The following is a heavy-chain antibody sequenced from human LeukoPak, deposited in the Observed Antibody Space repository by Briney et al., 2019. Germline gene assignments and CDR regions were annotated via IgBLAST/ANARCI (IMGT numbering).Heavy chain of an antibody. Sequence: GGSLRLSCAASGFTFSGFAMSWVPQAPGKGLEWVSVISGSGGTTYYADSAKGRFTISRDNSKNTLYLQMNSLRAEDTAVYYCAKGVIAAAGDFDSWGQGTLVTVS. D-gene: IGHD6-13*01. CDR2: ISGSGGTT. CDR1: GFTFSGFA. J-gene: IGHJ4*02. V-gene: IGHV3-23*01. CDR3: AKGVIAAAGDFDS.